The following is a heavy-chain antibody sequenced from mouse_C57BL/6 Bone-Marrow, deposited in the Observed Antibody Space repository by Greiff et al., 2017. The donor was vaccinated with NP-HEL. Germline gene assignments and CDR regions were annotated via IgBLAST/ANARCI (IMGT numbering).Heavy chain of an antibody. D-gene: IGHD3-2*02. J-gene: IGHJ3*01. CDR1: GYTFTSYG. CDR3: ARRGRLRLLFAY. CDR2: IYPRSGNT. V-gene: IGHV1-81*01. Sequence: QVQLKQSGAELARPGASVKLSCKASGYTFTSYGISWVKQRTGQGLEWIGEIYPRSGNTYYNEKFKGKATLTADKSSSTAYMELRSLTSEDSAVCFFARRGRLRLLFAYWGQGTLVTVSA.